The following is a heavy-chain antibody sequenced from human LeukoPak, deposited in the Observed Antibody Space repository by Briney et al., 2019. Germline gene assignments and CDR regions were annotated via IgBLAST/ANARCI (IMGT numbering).Heavy chain of an antibody. V-gene: IGHV4-59*01. CDR3: ARARYVNSFYAFDI. D-gene: IGHD3-9*01. Sequence: PSETLSLTCTVSGGSINGYYWSWIRQPPGKGLEWIGYIFDTGSTNYNPSLKSRVTIFGDTSKNQFSLKLSSVTAADTAMYYCARARYVNSFYAFDIWGQGTLVTVSS. J-gene: IGHJ3*02. CDR1: GGSINGYY. CDR2: IFDTGST.